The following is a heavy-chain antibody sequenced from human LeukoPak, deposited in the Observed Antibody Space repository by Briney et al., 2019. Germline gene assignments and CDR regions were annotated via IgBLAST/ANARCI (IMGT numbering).Heavy chain of an antibody. CDR3: ASLRGDYVGNDFDY. D-gene: IGHD4-23*01. CDR1: GFTFDDYG. V-gene: IGHV3-20*04. CDR2: INWNGGST. Sequence: GGSLRLSCAASGFTFDDYGMSWVRQAPGKGLEWVSGINWNGGSTGYADSVKGRFTISRDNAKNSLYLQMNSLRAEDTALYYCASLRGDYVGNDFDYWRQGTLVTVSS. J-gene: IGHJ4*02.